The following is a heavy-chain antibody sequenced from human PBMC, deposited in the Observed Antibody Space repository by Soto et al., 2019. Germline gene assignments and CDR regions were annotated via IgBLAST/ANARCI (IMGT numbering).Heavy chain of an antibody. J-gene: IGHJ5*02. CDR2: ISAYNGNT. CDR1: GYTFTSYG. V-gene: IGHV1-18*01. D-gene: IGHD2-15*01. Sequence: QVQLVQSGGEVKKPGASVKVSCKASGYTFTSYGISWVRRATGQGLEWMGRISAYNGNTNYAQKLQGRVTMTTDTSTSTAYMELRSLRSDDTSAYYCARVVAALGHWFDPWGQGTLVTVSS. CDR3: ARVVAALGHWFDP.